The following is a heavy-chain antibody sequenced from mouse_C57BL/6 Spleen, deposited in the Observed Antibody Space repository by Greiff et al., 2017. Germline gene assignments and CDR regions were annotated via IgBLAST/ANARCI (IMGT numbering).Heavy chain of an antibody. D-gene: IGHD1-1*01. V-gene: IGHV2-6-1*01. CDR1: GFSLTSYG. CDR3: ARHQDYYGSSYRYFDV. J-gene: IGHJ1*03. CDR2: IWSDGST. Sequence: QVQLKQSGPGLVAPSQSLSISCTVSGFSLTSYGVHWVRQPPGEGLEWMVVIWSDGSTTYNSAHNSRLSIIKDNSKSQVFLKMNSLQTDDTAMYSCARHQDYYGSSYRYFDVWGTGTTVTVSS.